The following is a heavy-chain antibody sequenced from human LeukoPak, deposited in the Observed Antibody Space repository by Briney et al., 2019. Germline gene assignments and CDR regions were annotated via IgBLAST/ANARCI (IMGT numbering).Heavy chain of an antibody. V-gene: IGHV3-11*01. D-gene: IGHD3-3*01. CDR3: AKWEGIRNHDFWSGFDY. Sequence: GGSLRLSCAASGFTFSDHYMSWIRQAPGKGLEWISYISSGGTTMKYADSVKGRFTISRDNSKNTLYLRMNSLRAEDTAVYYCAKWEGIRNHDFWSGFDYWGQGTLVTVSS. CDR1: GFTFSDHY. J-gene: IGHJ4*02. CDR2: ISSGGTTM.